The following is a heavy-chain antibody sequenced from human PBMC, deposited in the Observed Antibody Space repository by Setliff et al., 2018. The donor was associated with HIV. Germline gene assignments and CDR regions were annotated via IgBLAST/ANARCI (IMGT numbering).Heavy chain of an antibody. CDR2: IHTSGST. D-gene: IGHD3-3*01. CDR3: GRQVPVPGVAVTPIDY. J-gene: IGHJ4*02. CDR1: GDSSSNDY. Sequence: SETLSLTCTVSGDSSSNDYWTWVRQPPGKGLEWIGNIHTSGSTTYNPSLNSRVTISVDTSRNQFTLKLSSVTAADTAVYYCGRQVPVPGVAVTPIDYWGQGTLVTVSS. V-gene: IGHV4-59*08.